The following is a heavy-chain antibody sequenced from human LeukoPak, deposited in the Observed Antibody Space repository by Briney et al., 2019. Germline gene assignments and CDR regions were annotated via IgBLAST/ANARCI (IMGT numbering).Heavy chain of an antibody. V-gene: IGHV1-8*01. CDR1: GYTFVSYD. CDR3: VRVPPGTTIYAY. J-gene: IGHJ4*02. CDR2: MSPKSGNT. D-gene: IGHD1-14*01. Sequence: EASVKVSCKASGYTFVSYDINWVRQATGQGPEWMGWMSPKSGNTGYAQKFQGRVTMTRNTSIGTAYMELSSLRSEDTAIYYCVRVPPGTTIYAYWGQGTLVTVSS.